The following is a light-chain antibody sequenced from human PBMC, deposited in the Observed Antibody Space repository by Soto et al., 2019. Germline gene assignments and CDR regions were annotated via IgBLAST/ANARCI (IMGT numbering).Light chain of an antibody. V-gene: IGKV1-5*03. CDR2: KAS. CDR1: QSISSW. CDR3: QQYNGYSTWT. Sequence: DIQMTQSPSTLSASVGDRVTITCRARQSISSWLAWYQQKPGKAPKLLIYKASSLESGVPSRFSGSGSGTEFTLTISSLQPDDFAAYYCQQYNGYSTWTFGQGTKVEVK. J-gene: IGKJ1*01.